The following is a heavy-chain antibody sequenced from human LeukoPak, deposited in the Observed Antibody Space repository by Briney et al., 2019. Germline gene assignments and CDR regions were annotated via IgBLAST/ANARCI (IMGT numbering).Heavy chain of an antibody. J-gene: IGHJ6*02. CDR2: ISAYNGNT. V-gene: IGHV1-18*01. D-gene: IGHD6-19*01. CDR1: GYTFTSYG. Sequence: ASVKVSCKASGYTFTSYGISWVRQAPGQGLEWMGWISAYNGNTNYAQKLQGRVTMTTDTSTSTAYMELRSLRSDDTAVYYCATVAVAGRTGYGMDVWGQGTTVTDSS. CDR3: ATVAVAGRTGYGMDV.